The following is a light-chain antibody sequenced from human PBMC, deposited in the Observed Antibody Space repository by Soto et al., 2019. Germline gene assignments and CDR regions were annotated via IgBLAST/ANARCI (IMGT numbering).Light chain of an antibody. Sequence: DIQLTQSPSFLSASVGDSVTITCRASQGVANYFAWYQQKPGKAPKVLIYDASSLGSGVPSRFSGSGSGTEFTLTISSLQPDDFATYFCQQYQTYSTFGQGTRLEIK. V-gene: IGKV1-9*01. CDR3: QQYQTYST. CDR2: DAS. CDR1: QGVANY. J-gene: IGKJ5*01.